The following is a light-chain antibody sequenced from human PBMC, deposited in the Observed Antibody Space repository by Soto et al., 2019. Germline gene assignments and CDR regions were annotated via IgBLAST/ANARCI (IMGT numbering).Light chain of an antibody. CDR3: QHYYGFSRT. V-gene: IGKV1-5*01. CDR1: QGIVRW. J-gene: IGKJ1*01. CDR2: DAS. Sequence: DIHMTQSPSTLSASVGDRVTITCRASQGIVRWLAWYQQKPGKASKLLIYDASSLESGVPSRFSGSGAGTEFTLTISSLQPDDFATYYCQHYYGFSRTFGQGTKVDIK.